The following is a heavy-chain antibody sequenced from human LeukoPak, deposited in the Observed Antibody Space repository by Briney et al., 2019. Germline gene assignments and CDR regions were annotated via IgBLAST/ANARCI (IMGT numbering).Heavy chain of an antibody. CDR1: GFTSSGFS. CDR3: VRDGSTSRYYNAMDV. D-gene: IGHD2-2*01. J-gene: IGHJ6*02. CDR2: ISSRSKYI. V-gene: IGHV3-21*01. Sequence: GGSLRLSCAASGFTSSGFSMHWVRQAPGKGLEWISSISSRSKYIYYADLVKGRFSISRDNAKNSLYLQMNSLRAEDMAVYYCVRDGSTSRYYNAMDVWGQGTTVTVSS.